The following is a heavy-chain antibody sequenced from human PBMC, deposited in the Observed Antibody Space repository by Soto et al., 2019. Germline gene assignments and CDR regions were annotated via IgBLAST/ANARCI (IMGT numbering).Heavy chain of an antibody. CDR3: AAGIVVVVAATGTNWFDP. J-gene: IGHJ5*02. V-gene: IGHV4-31*03. Sequence: SETLSLTCTVSGGSISSGGYYWSWIRQHPGKGLEWIGYIYYSGSTYYNPSLKSRVTISVDTSKNQFSLKLSSVTAADTAVYNCAAGIVVVVAATGTNWFDPWGQGTLVTVSS. CDR2: IYYSGST. D-gene: IGHD2-15*01. CDR1: GGSISSGGYY.